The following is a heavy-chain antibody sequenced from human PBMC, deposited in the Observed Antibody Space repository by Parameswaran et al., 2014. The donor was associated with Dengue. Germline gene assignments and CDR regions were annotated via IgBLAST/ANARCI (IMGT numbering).Heavy chain of an antibody. CDR3: VRLTEQWLIKWFEY. D-gene: IGHD6-19*01. J-gene: IGHJ4*02. Sequence: VRQAPGKGLEWIGYIYYTGNTNYNPSLESRVTLSVDSSKNQFSLELRSVTAADTAVYYCVRLTEQWLIKWFEYWGQGALVTVSS. CDR2: IYYTGNT. V-gene: IGHV4-59*08.